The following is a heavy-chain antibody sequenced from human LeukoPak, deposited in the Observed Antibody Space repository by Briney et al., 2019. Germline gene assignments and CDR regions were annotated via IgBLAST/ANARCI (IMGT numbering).Heavy chain of an antibody. Sequence: SETLSLTCAVSGGSISSGTYYWGWIRQTPVKGLEWIGSIYHSGSTYYNPSLKSRVTISVDTSKNQFSLKLSSVTAADTAVYYCARRSSSYFDPWGQGTLVTVSS. CDR2: IYHSGST. V-gene: IGHV4-39*07. D-gene: IGHD6-13*01. CDR3: ARRSSSYFDP. CDR1: GGSISSGTYY. J-gene: IGHJ5*02.